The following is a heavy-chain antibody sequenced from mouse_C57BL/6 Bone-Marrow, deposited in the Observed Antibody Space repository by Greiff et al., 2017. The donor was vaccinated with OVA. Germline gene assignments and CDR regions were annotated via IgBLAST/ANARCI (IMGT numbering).Heavy chain of an antibody. D-gene: IGHD1-1*01. CDR3: ARHEGDYYGSSYFFAY. CDR1: GYTFTEYT. Sequence: QVQLKESGAELVKPGASVKLSCKASGYTFTEYTIHWVKQRSGQGLEWIGWFYPGSGSIKYNEKFKDKATLTADKSSSTVYMELSRLTSEDSAVYFCARHEGDYYGSSYFFAYWGQGTLVTVSA. J-gene: IGHJ3*01. V-gene: IGHV1-62-2*01. CDR2: FYPGSGSI.